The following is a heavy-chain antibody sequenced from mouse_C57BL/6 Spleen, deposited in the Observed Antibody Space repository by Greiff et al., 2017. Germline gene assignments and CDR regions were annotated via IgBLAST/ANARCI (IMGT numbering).Heavy chain of an antibody. V-gene: IGHV1-50*01. D-gene: IGHD4-1*01. J-gene: IGHJ3*01. CDR2: IDPSDSYT. CDR3: ARSTKTGTAAWCAY. CDR1: GYTFTSYW. Sequence: QVQLQQPGAELVKPGASVKLSCKASGYTFTSYWLQWVKQRPGQGLVWIGEIDPSDSYTNYNQKFKGKATVTVDTSSSTAYMPLSSLTSEDSAVYYCARSTKTGTAAWCAYWGQGTLFTVSA.